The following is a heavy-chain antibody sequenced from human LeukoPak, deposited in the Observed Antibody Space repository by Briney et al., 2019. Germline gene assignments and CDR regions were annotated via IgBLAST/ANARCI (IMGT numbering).Heavy chain of an antibody. CDR1: GFTFSSYA. J-gene: IGHJ4*02. Sequence: GGSLRLSCAASGFTFSSYAMSWVRQAPGKGLEWVSAISGSGGSTYYADSVKGQFTISRDNSKNTLCLQMNSLRAEDTAVYYCAKDRPRLGYYFDYWGQGTLVTVSS. D-gene: IGHD6-6*01. CDR2: ISGSGGST. V-gene: IGHV3-23*01. CDR3: AKDRPRLGYYFDY.